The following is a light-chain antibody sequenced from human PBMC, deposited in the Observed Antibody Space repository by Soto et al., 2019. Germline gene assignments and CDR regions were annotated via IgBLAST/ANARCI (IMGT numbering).Light chain of an antibody. J-gene: IGKJ4*01. CDR2: GAS. Sequence: EIMLTQSPATVHSHPGQRAHLSCRASQSVSINLAWYQQKPGQAPRLLIYGASTRATGVPDRFSGSGSGTEFTPTTSSLQSEDFAVYYCHHYNNWLGTFAGGTKV. V-gene: IGKV3-15*01. CDR3: HHYNNWLGT. CDR1: QSVSIN.